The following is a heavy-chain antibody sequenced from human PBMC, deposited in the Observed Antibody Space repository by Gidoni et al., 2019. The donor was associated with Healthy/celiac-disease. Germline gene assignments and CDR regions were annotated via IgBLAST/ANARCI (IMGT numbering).Heavy chain of an antibody. V-gene: IGHV1-69*01. CDR2: IIPIFGTA. CDR1: GGTVSSDA. J-gene: IGHJ6*02. Sequence: QVQLVQSGAEVKKPGSSVKVSCKASGGTVSSDAISWVRQAPGQGLEWMGGIIPIFGTANYAQKFQGRVTITADESTSTAYMELSSLRSEDTAVYYCARGRDGYNYNYYYGMDVWGQGTTVTVSS. D-gene: IGHD5-12*01. CDR3: ARGRDGYNYNYYYGMDV.